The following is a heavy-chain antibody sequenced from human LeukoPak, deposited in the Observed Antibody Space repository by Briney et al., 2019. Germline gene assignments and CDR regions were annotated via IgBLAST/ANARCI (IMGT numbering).Heavy chain of an antibody. V-gene: IGHV3-30*02. CDR3: AKDKLAALRYFHRAYYFDY. J-gene: IGHJ4*02. CDR1: GFTFSTYG. D-gene: IGHD3-9*01. Sequence: GGSLRLSCAASGFTFSTYGMHWVRQSPGKGLEWVAFIRYDGSNEYYTDSVKGRFTISRDNSKNTLYLQMNSLRAEDTAVYYCAKDKLAALRYFHRAYYFDYWGQGTLVTVSS. CDR2: IRYDGSNE.